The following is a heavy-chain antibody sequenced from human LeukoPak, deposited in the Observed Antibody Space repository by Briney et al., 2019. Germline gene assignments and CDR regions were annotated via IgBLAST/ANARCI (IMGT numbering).Heavy chain of an antibody. CDR3: GSGPVGTTVP. J-gene: IGHJ5*02. CDR2: ISGSGSQA. CDR1: GFPFSNYA. D-gene: IGHD1-1*01. V-gene: IGHV3-23*01. Sequence: GGSLRLSCAASGFPFSNYAMTWVRQAPGQGLEWVSAISGSGSQANYAESVKGRFTISRDNSKNTLYLQMHSLIAADTAVYYCGSGPVGTTVPWGQGTLVTVSS.